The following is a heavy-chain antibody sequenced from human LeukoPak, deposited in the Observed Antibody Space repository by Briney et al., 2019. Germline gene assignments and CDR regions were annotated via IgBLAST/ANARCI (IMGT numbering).Heavy chain of an antibody. V-gene: IGHV3-30-3*01. CDR3: ARGVVMPDY. CDR1: GFTFSSYA. Sequence: PGGSLRLSCAASGFTFSSYAMHWVRQAPGKGLEWVAVISYDGSNKYYADSVKGRFTISRDNSKNTLYLQMNSLRAEDTAVYYCARGVVMPDYWGQGTLVTVSS. CDR2: ISYDGSNK. D-gene: IGHD3-3*01. J-gene: IGHJ4*02.